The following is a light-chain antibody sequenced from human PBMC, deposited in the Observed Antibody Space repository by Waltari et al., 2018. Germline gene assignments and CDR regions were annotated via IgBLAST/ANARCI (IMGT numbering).Light chain of an antibody. CDR2: KDS. Sequence: SSELTQPSSVSVSPGQTARITCPGAVLAKIYARWFPRKSGQAPVLVIYKDSERPSGIPERFSGSTSGTTVTLTISGAQVEDEADYYGFSGADNNLWVFGGGTKLTVL. V-gene: IGLV3-27*01. CDR1: VLAKIY. CDR3: FSGADNNLWV. J-gene: IGLJ3*02.